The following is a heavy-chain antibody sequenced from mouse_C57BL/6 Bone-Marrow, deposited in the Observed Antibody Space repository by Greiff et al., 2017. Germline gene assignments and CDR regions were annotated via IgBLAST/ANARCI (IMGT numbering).Heavy chain of an antibody. Sequence: VMLVESGPGLVQPSQSLSITCTVSGFSLTSYGVHWVRQSPGKGLEWLGVIWSGGSTDYNAAFISRLSISKDNSKSQVFFKMNSLQADDTAIYYCARKGDLLWLRRAAYWGQGTLVTVSA. V-gene: IGHV2-2*01. CDR1: GFSLTSYG. J-gene: IGHJ3*01. CDR3: ARKGDLLWLRRAAY. CDR2: IWSGGST. D-gene: IGHD2-9*01.